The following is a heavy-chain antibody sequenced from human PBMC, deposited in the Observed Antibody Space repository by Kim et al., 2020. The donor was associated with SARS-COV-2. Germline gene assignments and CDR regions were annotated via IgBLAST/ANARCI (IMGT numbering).Heavy chain of an antibody. D-gene: IGHD6-25*01. CDR1: GFTFSNSC. Sequence: GGSLRLSCAASGFTFSNSCMSWVRQAPGKGLEWVGRIKSKTDGGTTDYAAPVKGRFTISRDDSKNTLYLQMNSLKTEDTAVYYCTWRSGGLYYYSGMAVWGQGTTVTVSS. V-gene: IGHV3-15*01. J-gene: IGHJ6*02. CDR2: IKSKTDGGTT. CDR3: TWRSGGLYYYSGMAV.